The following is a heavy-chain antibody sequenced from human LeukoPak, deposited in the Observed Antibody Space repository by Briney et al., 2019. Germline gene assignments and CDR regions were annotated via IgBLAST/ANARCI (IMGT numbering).Heavy chain of an antibody. V-gene: IGHV3-43*01. CDR2: ISWDGGST. Sequence: GGSLRLSCAASGFTFDDYTMHWVRQAPGKGLEWVSLISWDGGSTYYADSVKGRFTISRDNSKNSLYLQMNSLRTEDTALYYCAKDNHYYMDVRGKGTTVTVSS. J-gene: IGHJ6*03. CDR3: AKDNHYYMDV. CDR1: GFTFDDYT.